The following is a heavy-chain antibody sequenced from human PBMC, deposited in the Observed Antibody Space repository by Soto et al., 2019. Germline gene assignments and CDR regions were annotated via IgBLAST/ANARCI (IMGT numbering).Heavy chain of an antibody. CDR1: GDSVSSNSAA. V-gene: IGHV6-1*01. CDR2: TYYRSKWYN. CDR3: ARDRGLLWFGEDGMGV. Sequence: PSQTLSLTCAISGDSVSSNSAAWNGIRQSPSRGLEWLGRTYYRSKWYNDYAVSVKSRITINPDTSKNQFSLQLNSVTPEDTAVYYCARDRGLLWFGEDGMGVWGQGTTVTVSS. J-gene: IGHJ6*02. D-gene: IGHD3-10*01.